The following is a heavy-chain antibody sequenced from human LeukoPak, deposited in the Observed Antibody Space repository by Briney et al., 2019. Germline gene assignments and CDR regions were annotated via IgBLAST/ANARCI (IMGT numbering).Heavy chain of an antibody. CDR3: ARVVGGSPDY. V-gene: IGHV3-64*01. CDR2: ISSNGGST. J-gene: IGHJ4*02. Sequence: GGSLRLSCAASGFTFSSYAMHWVRQAPGKGLEYVSAISSNGGSTYYASSVKGRFTISRDNSKNTLYLQMGSLRAEDMAVYYCARVVGGSPDYWGQGTLVTVSS. D-gene: IGHD1-26*01. CDR1: GFTFSSYA.